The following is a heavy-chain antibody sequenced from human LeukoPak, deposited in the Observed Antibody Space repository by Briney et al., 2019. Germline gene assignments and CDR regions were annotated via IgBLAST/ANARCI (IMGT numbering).Heavy chain of an antibody. CDR2: ISSSSSYI. CDR1: GFAFRSYS. V-gene: IGHV3-21*01. CDR3: ARVGLVRTYGMDV. Sequence: GGSLRLSCEASGFAFRSYSMNWVRQAPGKGLEWVSSISSSSSYIYYADSVKDRFTISRDNAKNSLYLQMNSLRAEDTAVYYCARVGLVRTYGMDVWGQGTTVTVSS. D-gene: IGHD2-21*01. J-gene: IGHJ6*02.